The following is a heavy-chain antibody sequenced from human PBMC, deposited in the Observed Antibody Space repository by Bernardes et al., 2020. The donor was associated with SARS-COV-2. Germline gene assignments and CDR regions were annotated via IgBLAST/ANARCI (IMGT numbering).Heavy chain of an antibody. V-gene: IGHV4-59*08. CDR3: ARGYSSGWYRYSWFDP. J-gene: IGHJ5*02. CDR2: IYYSGST. D-gene: IGHD6-19*01. Sequence: TLSLTCTVSGDSISSYYWSWIRQPPGKGLEWIGYIYYSGSTNYNPSLKSRVTISLDTSKNQFSLKVTSVTAADTALYYCARGYSSGWYRYSWFDPWGQGTLVTVSS. CDR1: GDSISSYY.